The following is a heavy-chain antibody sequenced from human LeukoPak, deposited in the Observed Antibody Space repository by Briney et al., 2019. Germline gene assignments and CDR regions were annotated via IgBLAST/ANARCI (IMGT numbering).Heavy chain of an antibody. Sequence: GGSLRLSCAASGFAFSSYNMNWVRQAPGKGLEWVSIISSSSNYIYYADSVKGRFTISRDNAKKSLYLQMNSLRAEDTAVYYCARSIVVKTASHDAFDMWGQGTMVTVSP. V-gene: IGHV3-21*01. D-gene: IGHD2-21*02. CDR2: ISSSSNYI. CDR3: ARSIVVKTASHDAFDM. CDR1: GFAFSSYN. J-gene: IGHJ3*02.